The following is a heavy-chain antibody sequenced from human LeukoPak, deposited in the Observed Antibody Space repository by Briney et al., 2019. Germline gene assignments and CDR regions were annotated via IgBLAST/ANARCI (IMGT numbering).Heavy chain of an antibody. CDR3: ARDGEVVTAIIRFFDY. D-gene: IGHD2-21*02. Sequence: SETLSLTCGVSGYSISSGYYWGWIRQSPGKGLEWIGSIYHTGNTNYNPSLKSRVTISVDTSKNQFSLRLTSVTAADTAVYYCARDGEVVTAIIRFFDYWGQGTLFTVSS. CDR2: IYHTGNT. J-gene: IGHJ4*02. CDR1: GYSISSGYY. V-gene: IGHV4-38-2*02.